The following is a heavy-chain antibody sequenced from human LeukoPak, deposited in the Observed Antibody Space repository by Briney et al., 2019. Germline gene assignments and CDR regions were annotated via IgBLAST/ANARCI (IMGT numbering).Heavy chain of an antibody. CDR1: GFTFSSCG. CDR2: ISYDGSNK. V-gene: IGHV3-30*18. J-gene: IGHJ4*02. CDR3: AKNGYSSGWYSDY. Sequence: GGSLRLSCAASGFTFSSCGMHWVRQAPGKGLEWVAVISYDGSNKYYADSVKGRFTISRDNSKNTLYLQMNSLRAEDTAVYYCAKNGYSSGWYSDYWGQGTLVTVSS. D-gene: IGHD6-19*01.